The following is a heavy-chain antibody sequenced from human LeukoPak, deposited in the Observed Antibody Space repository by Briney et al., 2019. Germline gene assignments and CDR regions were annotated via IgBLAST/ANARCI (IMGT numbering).Heavy chain of an antibody. V-gene: IGHV4-30-2*01. CDR3: ARDHPSGYYFDY. J-gene: IGHJ4*02. CDR1: GGSISSGGYS. Sequence: SQTLSLTCAVSGGSISSGGYSWSWIRLPPGKGLEWIGYIYHSGSTYYNPSLKSRVTISVDRSKNQFSLKLSSVTAADTAVYYCARDHPSGYYFDYWGQGTLVTVSS. CDR2: IYHSGST. D-gene: IGHD5-12*01.